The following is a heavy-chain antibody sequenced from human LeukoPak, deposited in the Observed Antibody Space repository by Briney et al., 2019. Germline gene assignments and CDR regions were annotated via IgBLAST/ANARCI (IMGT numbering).Heavy chain of an antibody. CDR2: IYPAASDT. Sequence: GESLKISCKGFGYSFPSYWIGWVRQMPGKVLEWMGIIYPAASDTRYSPSFQGQVTISADKSTSTAYLRWSSLKASDTAMYYCASSFSSGVNYWGQGTLVTVSS. V-gene: IGHV5-51*01. J-gene: IGHJ4*02. CDR3: ASSFSSGVNY. CDR1: GYSFPSYW. D-gene: IGHD6-19*01.